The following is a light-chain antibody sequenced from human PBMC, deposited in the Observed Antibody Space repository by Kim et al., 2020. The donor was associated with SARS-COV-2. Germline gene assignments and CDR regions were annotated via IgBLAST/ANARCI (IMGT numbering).Light chain of an antibody. J-gene: IGLJ2*01. CDR2: GYN. Sequence: GQRVTISCSGSSSNIGSNTVNWYQQLPGTAPKLLIFGYNQRPSGIPDRFSGSMSGASASLAISGLQSEDAADYYCSVWDGSLNGAIFGGGTQLTVL. CDR1: SSNIGSNT. CDR3: SVWDGSLNGAI. V-gene: IGLV1-44*01.